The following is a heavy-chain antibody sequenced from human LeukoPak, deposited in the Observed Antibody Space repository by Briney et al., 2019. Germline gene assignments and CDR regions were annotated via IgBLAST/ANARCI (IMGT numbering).Heavy chain of an antibody. D-gene: IGHD3-10*01. CDR1: GFTFRTHW. CDR2: INQDGSEK. Sequence: GGSLRLSCAASGFTFRTHWMSWVRQAPGKGLEWVANINQDGSEKYYVDSVKGRCTISRDNAKNSLYLQMNSLRVEDTAVYFCARMTGAFDYWGQGTLVTVSS. J-gene: IGHJ4*02. V-gene: IGHV3-7*01. CDR3: ARMTGAFDY.